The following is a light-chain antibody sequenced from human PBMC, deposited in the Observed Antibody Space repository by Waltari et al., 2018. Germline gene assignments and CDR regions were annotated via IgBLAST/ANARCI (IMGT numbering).Light chain of an antibody. CDR1: QSVSSSY. CDR2: GAS. V-gene: IGKV3-20*01. Sequence: EIVLTQSPGTLSLSPGERATLSCRASQSVSSSYLAWYQQKPGQGPRLLIYGASSRATGIPDRFSGSGSGTDFTLTISRLEPEDVAVYYCQQYGSSPRTFGQGTKVEIK. J-gene: IGKJ1*01. CDR3: QQYGSSPRT.